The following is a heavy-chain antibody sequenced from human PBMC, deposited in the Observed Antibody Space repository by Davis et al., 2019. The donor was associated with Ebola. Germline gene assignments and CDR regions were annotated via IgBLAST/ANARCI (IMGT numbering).Heavy chain of an antibody. D-gene: IGHD2-2*01. V-gene: IGHV5-51*01. CDR1: GYSFTNYW. CDR3: ARQGYCNSSSCNNWFDP. CDR2: IYPGDSDA. Sequence: GESLKISCKGSGYSFTNYWIGWVRQMPGRGPEWMGIIYPGDSDAIYSPSFQGQVTISADKSISTAYLQWNSLKASDTAMYYCARQGYCNSSSCNNWFDPWGQGTLVTVSS. J-gene: IGHJ5*02.